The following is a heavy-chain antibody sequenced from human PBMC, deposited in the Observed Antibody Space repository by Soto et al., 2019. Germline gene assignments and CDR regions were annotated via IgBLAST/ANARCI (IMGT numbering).Heavy chain of an antibody. J-gene: IGHJ4*02. D-gene: IGHD3-22*01. Sequence: EVQLVESGGGLVQPGGSLRLSCAGSGFTFSRYWMHWVRQAPGKGLVWVSRINSDGSSTSYADSVKGRFTISRDNAKNTLYLQMNSLRAEDTAVYYCARDSGGYYEPLFDYWGQGTLVTVSS. V-gene: IGHV3-74*01. CDR1: GFTFSRYW. CDR2: INSDGSST. CDR3: ARDSGGYYEPLFDY.